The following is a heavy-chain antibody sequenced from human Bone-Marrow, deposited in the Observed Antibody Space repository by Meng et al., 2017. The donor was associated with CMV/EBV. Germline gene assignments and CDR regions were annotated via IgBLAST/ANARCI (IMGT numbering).Heavy chain of an antibody. D-gene: IGHD3-3*01. J-gene: IGHJ3*02. CDR3: AKNGYLGVITPYDARDI. Sequence: GESLKISCAASGFTFNTYGMSWVRQAPGKGLEWVSVINSSGDKTFNADSVKGRFTISRDNSKNTLYLQMNSLRVEDTAVYYCAKNGYLGVITPYDARDIWGQGKMVNVPS. V-gene: IGHV3-23*01. CDR2: INSSGDKT. CDR1: GFTFNTYG.